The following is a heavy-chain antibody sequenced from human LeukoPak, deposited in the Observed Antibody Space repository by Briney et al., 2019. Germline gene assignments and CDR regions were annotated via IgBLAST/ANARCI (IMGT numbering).Heavy chain of an antibody. J-gene: IGHJ4*02. CDR2: ISGSGGST. Sequence: GGSLRLSCAASGFTFSSYAMSWVRQAPGKGLEWVSAISGSGGSTYYADSVKGRFTISRDNSKNTLYLQMNGLRAEDTAVYYCAKPGAYYDILTGHFDYWSQGTLVTVSS. CDR3: AKPGAYYDILTGHFDY. CDR1: GFTFSSYA. D-gene: IGHD3-9*01. V-gene: IGHV3-23*01.